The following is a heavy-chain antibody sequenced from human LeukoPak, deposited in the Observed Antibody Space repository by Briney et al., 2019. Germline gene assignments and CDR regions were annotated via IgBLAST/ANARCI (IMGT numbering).Heavy chain of an antibody. V-gene: IGHV4-59*08. Sequence: PSETLSLTCTVSGGSISSYYWSWIRQPPGKGLEWIGYIYYSGSTNYNPSLKSRVTISVDTYKNQFSLKLSSVTAADTAVYYCARLTFGGVIVDYWGQGTLVTVSS. D-gene: IGHD3-16*02. CDR2: IYYSGST. CDR3: ARLTFGGVIVDY. J-gene: IGHJ4*02. CDR1: GGSISSYY.